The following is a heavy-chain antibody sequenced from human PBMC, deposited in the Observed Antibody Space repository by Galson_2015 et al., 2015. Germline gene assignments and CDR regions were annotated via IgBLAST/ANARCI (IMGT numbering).Heavy chain of an antibody. V-gene: IGHV3-23*01. CDR2: ISTDGDGT. D-gene: IGHD2-21*01. CDR1: GFTFSTYA. CDR3: AKGGLPPDCGY. J-gene: IGHJ4*02. Sequence: SLRLSCAASGFTFSTYAMNWLRQAPGEGLEWVSAISTDGDGTYYTDSVKGRFTISRDNSKNTLYLQMDSLRAEDTVVYYCAKGGLPPDCGYWGQGTLVTVSS.